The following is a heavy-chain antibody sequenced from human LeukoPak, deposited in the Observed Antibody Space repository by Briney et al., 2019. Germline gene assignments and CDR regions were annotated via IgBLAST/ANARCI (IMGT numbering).Heavy chain of an antibody. CDR1: GFTFSSYA. Sequence: PGGSLRLPCAASGFTFSSYAMGWVRQAPGKGLEWVSTISGSGGTTYYADSVKGRSTISRDNSKNTLYLQMNSLRAEDTAVYYCGKKVADPWGQGTLVTVSS. CDR3: GKKVADP. CDR2: ISGSGGTT. V-gene: IGHV3-23*01. J-gene: IGHJ5*02.